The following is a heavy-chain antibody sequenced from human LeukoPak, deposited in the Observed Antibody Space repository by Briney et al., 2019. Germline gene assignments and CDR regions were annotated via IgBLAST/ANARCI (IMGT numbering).Heavy chain of an antibody. CDR3: ARLNGGQYCSSTSCYAFDI. J-gene: IGHJ3*02. D-gene: IGHD2-2*01. V-gene: IGHV5-51*01. CDR2: IYSGDSDT. CDR1: GYSFTSYW. Sequence: GESLKISCKGSGYSFTSYWIGWVRQMPGKGLEWMGIIYSGDSDTRYSPSFQGQVTISADKSISTAYLQWSSLKASETAMYYCARLNGGQYCSSTSCYAFDIWGQGTMVTVSS.